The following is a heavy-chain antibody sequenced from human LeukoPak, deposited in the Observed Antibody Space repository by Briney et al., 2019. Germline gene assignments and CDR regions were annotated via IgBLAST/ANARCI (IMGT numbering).Heavy chain of an antibody. CDR2: ISAYNSNT. J-gene: IGHJ6*03. D-gene: IGHD2-2*01. CDR3: ARGMSIVVVPAAMHRGPSSRYYYYMDV. Sequence: GASVKVSCKASGYTFTSYGISWVRQAPGQGLEWMGWISAYNSNTNYAQKLQGRVTMTTDTSTSTAYMELRSLRSDDTAVYYCARGMSIVVVPAAMHRGPSSRYYYYMDVWGKGTTVTVSS. CDR1: GYTFTSYG. V-gene: IGHV1-18*01.